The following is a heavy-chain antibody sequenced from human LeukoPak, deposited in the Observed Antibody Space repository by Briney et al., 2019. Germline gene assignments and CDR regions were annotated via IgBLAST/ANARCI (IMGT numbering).Heavy chain of an antibody. CDR2: IYYSGST. Sequence: PSETLSLTCTVSGSSISSSSYYWGWIRQPPGKGLEWIGSIYYSGSTYYNPSLKSRVTISVDTSKNQFSLKLSSVTAADTAVYYCARDSIPRTTPHGNFDYWGQGTLVTVSS. D-gene: IGHD4-11*01. V-gene: IGHV4-39*07. CDR1: GSSISSSSYY. CDR3: ARDSIPRTTPHGNFDY. J-gene: IGHJ4*02.